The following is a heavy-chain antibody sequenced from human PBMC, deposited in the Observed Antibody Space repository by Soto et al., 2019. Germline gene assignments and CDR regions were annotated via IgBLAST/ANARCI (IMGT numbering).Heavy chain of an antibody. V-gene: IGHV3-30*18. Sequence: LRLSCAASGFNFSNHGRHWVRQEPGKGLEWVAVISYDGSNKYYADSVKGRFTISRDNSKNTLYLQMNSLRAEDTAVYYCAKDPYNMGFGHSWFDYWGQGTLVTVSS. CDR2: ISYDGSNK. J-gene: IGHJ4*02. CDR3: AKDPYNMGFGHSWFDY. CDR1: GFNFSNHG. D-gene: IGHD1-20*01.